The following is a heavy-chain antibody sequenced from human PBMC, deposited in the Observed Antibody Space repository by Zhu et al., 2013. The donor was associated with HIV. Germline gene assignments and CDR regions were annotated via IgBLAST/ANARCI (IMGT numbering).Heavy chain of an antibody. Sequence: QVHLVQSGAEMKKPGASVKISCEASGYIFTTYYLHWVRQAPGQGLEWMGLIKPTADSPTYAQKFQGRVTMTSDTSASAVYMDFSSLKSEDTAVYYCARGNRYCSGGTCYLDSWGQG. CDR2: IKPTADSP. CDR1: GYIFTTYY. CDR3: ARGNRYCSGGTCYLDS. J-gene: IGHJ4*03. V-gene: IGHV1-46*01. D-gene: IGHD2-15*01.